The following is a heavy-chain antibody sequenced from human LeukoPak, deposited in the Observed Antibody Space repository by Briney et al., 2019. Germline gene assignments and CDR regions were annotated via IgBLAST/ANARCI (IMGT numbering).Heavy chain of an antibody. Sequence: PGGSLRLSCAASGFTVSSNYMSWVRQAPGKGLEWVSVIYSGGSTYYADSVKGRFTISRDNSKNTLYLQMNSLRAEDTAVYYCAKAQAPAAIPYYFDYWGQGTLVTVSS. CDR3: AKAQAPAAIPYYFDY. CDR2: IYSGGST. J-gene: IGHJ4*02. CDR1: GFTVSSNY. D-gene: IGHD2-2*02. V-gene: IGHV3-66*01.